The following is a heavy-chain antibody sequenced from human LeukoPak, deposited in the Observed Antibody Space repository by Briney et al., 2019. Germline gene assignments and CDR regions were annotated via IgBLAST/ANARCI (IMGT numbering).Heavy chain of an antibody. D-gene: IGHD3-10*01. CDR1: GFAFGVHA. Sequence: TPGGSLRLSCAASGFAFGVHAMTWVRQAPGKGPEWVATIGGPAETFYADSVKGRFTISRDNAKNSLYLQMNSLRAEDTAVYYCARERGSKCFDYWGQGTLVTVSS. CDR2: IGGPAET. CDR3: ARERGSKCFDY. J-gene: IGHJ4*02. V-gene: IGHV3-69-1*01.